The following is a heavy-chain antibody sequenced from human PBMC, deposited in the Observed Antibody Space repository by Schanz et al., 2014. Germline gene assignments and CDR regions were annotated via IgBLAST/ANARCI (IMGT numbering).Heavy chain of an antibody. CDR1: GFTFSSYS. D-gene: IGHD6-13*01. V-gene: IGHV3-21*01. J-gene: IGHJ6*02. CDR3: AREEGWGIAAASPKHYYYGMDV. Sequence: EVQLVESGGYLVQPGGSLRLSCSASGFTFSSYSMNWVRQAPGKGLEWVSSISSSSSYIYYADSVKGRFTISRDNAKNSLYLQMNSLRAEDTAVYYCAREEGWGIAAASPKHYYYGMDVWGQGTTVTVSS. CDR2: ISSSSSYI.